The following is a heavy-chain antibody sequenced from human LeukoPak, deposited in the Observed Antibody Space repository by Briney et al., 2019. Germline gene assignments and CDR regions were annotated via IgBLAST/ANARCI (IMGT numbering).Heavy chain of an antibody. CDR2: INHSGSA. V-gene: IGHV4-34*01. Sequence: SETLSLTCAVYGGSFSDYYWSWIRQSPEKGLEWIGEINHSGSANYNPSLKSRVTMPVDTSKSQVSLKMSSVAAADTAVYYCARPGLPAAGHWFDPWGQGTLVTVSS. J-gene: IGHJ5*02. D-gene: IGHD6-13*01. CDR1: GGSFSDYY. CDR3: ARPGLPAAGHWFDP.